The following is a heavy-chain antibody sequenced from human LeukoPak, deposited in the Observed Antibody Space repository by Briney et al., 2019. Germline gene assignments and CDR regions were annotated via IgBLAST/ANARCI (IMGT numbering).Heavy chain of an antibody. CDR2: IIPIFGTA. V-gene: IGHV1-69*05. Sequence: ASVKVSCKASGGTFSSYAISWVRQAPGQGLEWMGGIIPIFGTANYAQKFQGRVTITTDESTSTAYMELSSLRSEDTAVYYCARGSWDTAMVRLIFDIRGQGTMVTVSS. CDR1: GGTFSSYA. J-gene: IGHJ3*02. D-gene: IGHD5-18*01. CDR3: ARGSWDTAMVRLIFDI.